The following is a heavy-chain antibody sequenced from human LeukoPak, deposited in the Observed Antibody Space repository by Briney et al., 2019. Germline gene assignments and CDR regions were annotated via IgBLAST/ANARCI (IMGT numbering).Heavy chain of an antibody. CDR2: INHSGST. J-gene: IGHJ4*02. CDR3: ARAGLLMVYASLDY. CDR1: GGSFSGYY. D-gene: IGHD2-8*01. V-gene: IGHV4-34*01. Sequence: NPSETLSLTCAVYGGSFSGYYWSWIRQPPGKGLEWIGEINHSGSTTYYPSLKSRVTISVDTSKNQLSLKLSSVTAADTAVYYCARAGLLMVYASLDYWGQGTLVTVSS.